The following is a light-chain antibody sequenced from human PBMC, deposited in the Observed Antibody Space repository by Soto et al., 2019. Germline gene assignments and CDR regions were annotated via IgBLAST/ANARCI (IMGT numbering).Light chain of an antibody. J-gene: IGKJ2*01. CDR1: QSLVHSDGNTY. CDR2: KIS. V-gene: IGKV2-24*01. CDR3: MQATQSYT. Sequence: DLVMTQTPLSLPVTLGQPASISCRSRQSLVHSDGNTYFNWLQQRPGQPPRLLIYKISNRFPGVPDRFSGSGAGADFTLKISRVEAEDVRVYYCMQATQSYTFGQGTKLEIK.